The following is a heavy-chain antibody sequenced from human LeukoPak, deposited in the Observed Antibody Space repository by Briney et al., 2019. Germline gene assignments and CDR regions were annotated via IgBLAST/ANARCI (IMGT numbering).Heavy chain of an antibody. Sequence: GGSLRLSCTASGFTFSSYAMSWVRQAPGKGLEWVSGISCSGGSTYYADSVKGRFTISRDNSKNTLYLQMNSLRAEDTAVYYCAKDRVGYYGSSGYYLPAEYFQDWGQGTLVTVSS. CDR3: AKDRVGYYGSSGYYLPAEYFQD. CDR1: GFTFSSYA. D-gene: IGHD3-22*01. CDR2: ISCSGGST. V-gene: IGHV3-23*01. J-gene: IGHJ1*01.